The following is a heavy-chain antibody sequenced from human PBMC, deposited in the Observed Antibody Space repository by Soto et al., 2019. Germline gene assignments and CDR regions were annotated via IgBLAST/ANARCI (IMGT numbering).Heavy chain of an antibody. V-gene: IGHV1-18*01. J-gene: IGHJ4*02. CDR1: GYTFTSYG. CDR3: ARDGPPGYSSSSSFDY. D-gene: IGHD6-6*01. Sequence: ASVKVSCKASGYTFTSYGISWVRQAPGQGLEWMGWISAYNGNTNYAQKFQGRVTITADESTSTAYMELSSLRSEDTAVYYCARDGPPGYSSSSSFDYWGQGTLVTVSS. CDR2: ISAYNGNT.